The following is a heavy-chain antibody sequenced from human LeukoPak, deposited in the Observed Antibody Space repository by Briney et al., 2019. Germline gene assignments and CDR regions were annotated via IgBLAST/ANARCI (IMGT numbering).Heavy chain of an antibody. Sequence: GGSLRLSCAASGFTFSSYWMSWVRQAPGKGLEWVANIKQDGSEKYYVDSVKGRFTISRDNAKNSLYLQMNSLRAEDTAVYYCARDLGSSSWYANWFDPWGLGTLVTVSS. J-gene: IGHJ5*02. CDR2: IKQDGSEK. CDR3: ARDLGSSSWYANWFDP. D-gene: IGHD6-13*01. CDR1: GFTFSSYW. V-gene: IGHV3-7*01.